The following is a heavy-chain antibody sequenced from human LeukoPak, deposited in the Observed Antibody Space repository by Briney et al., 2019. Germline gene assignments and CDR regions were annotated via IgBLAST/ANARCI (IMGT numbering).Heavy chain of an antibody. CDR1: GYSFNNHW. D-gene: IGHD3-22*01. V-gene: IGHV5-51*01. J-gene: IGHJ4*02. Sequence: GESLKISCKTSGYSFNNHWIGGVRQKPGKGLEWMGIFHPGDSETRSSPSFQGLVTMSADQSITTSYLQWNSLKAADTAMYFCARTIAFYYDSSSYMDFWGQGTEVIVFS. CDR3: ARTIAFYYDSSSYMDF. CDR2: FHPGDSET.